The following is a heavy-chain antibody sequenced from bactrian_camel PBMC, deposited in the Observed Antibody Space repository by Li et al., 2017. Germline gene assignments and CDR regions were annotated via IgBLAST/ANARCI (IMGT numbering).Heavy chain of an antibody. CDR1: GFTFSTYD. J-gene: IGHJ4*01. CDR2: INSRGGTT. CDR3: AIRNWY. D-gene: IGHD7*01. Sequence: VQLVESGGGLVQPGGSLRLSCAASGFTFSTYDMSRVRQAPGKGLEWVSAINSRGGTTYYADSVKGRFTISRDNAKNTLYLQLNSLKTEDTAMYYCAIRNWYWGQGTQVTVS. V-gene: IGHV3S40*01.